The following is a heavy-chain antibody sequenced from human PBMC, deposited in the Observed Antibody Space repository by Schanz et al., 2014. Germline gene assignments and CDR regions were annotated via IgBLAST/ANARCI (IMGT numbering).Heavy chain of an antibody. J-gene: IGHJ5*02. CDR1: RSTFSSDT. D-gene: IGHD3-22*01. CDR3: AREVGLYDRGWFDP. Sequence: QVQLVQSGAEVKKPGSSVKVSCKASRSTFSSDTFSWVRQAPGQGLEWMGRIVPIAGITNYAQRFQGRVTITADKSSDTAYMELSSLRSEDTAVYYCAREVGLYDRGWFDPWGQGTLGTVSS. V-gene: IGHV1-69*08. CDR2: IVPIAGIT.